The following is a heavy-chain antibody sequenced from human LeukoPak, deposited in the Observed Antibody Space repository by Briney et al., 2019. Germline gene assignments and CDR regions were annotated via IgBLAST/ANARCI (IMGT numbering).Heavy chain of an antibody. CDR1: GFTFSSYS. V-gene: IGHV3-21*01. CDR3: ARGSYGSYDS. Sequence: PGGSLRLSCAASGFTFSSYSMNWVRQAPGEGLEWVSSISPTSGHIYYADSVKGRFTISRDNAQSSLYLQMSSLRAEDTAVYYCARGSYGSYDSWGQGTLVTVSS. J-gene: IGHJ5*01. D-gene: IGHD2-15*01. CDR2: ISPTSGHI.